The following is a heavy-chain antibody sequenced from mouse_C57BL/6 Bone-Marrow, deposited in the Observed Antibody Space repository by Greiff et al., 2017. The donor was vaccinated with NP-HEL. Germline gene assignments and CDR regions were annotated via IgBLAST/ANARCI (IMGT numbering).Heavy chain of an antibody. CDR3: ARSAYYYGSSHFDY. CDR1: GYTFTSYG. Sequence: QVQLQQSGAELARPGASVKLSCKASGYTFTSYGISWVKQRTGQGLEWIGEIYPRSGNTYYNEKFKGKATLTADKSSSTASMELRSLTSEDSAVYFCARSAYYYGSSHFDYWGQGTTLTVSS. V-gene: IGHV1-81*01. D-gene: IGHD1-1*01. CDR2: IYPRSGNT. J-gene: IGHJ2*01.